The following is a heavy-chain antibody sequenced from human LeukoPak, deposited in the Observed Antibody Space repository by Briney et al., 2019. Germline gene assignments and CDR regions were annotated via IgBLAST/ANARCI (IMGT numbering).Heavy chain of an antibody. Sequence: PGGSLRLSCVASGFTFSSYWMHWVRQDPRKGLVWVSRINGDGRNINYADSVRGRFTISRDNAKNTLYLQMNSLRAEDTAVYYCAREEGSSGWPNAFDIWGQGTVVTVSS. CDR3: AREEGSSGWPNAFDI. J-gene: IGHJ3*02. CDR2: INGDGRNI. V-gene: IGHV3-74*01. D-gene: IGHD6-19*01. CDR1: GFTFSSYW.